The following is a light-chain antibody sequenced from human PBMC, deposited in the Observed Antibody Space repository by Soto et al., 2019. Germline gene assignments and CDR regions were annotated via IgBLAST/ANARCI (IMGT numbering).Light chain of an antibody. CDR1: QSVNSN. Sequence: EIVMTQSPATLSVSPGERATLSCRASQSVNSNLAWYQQKPGQAPRLLIYGASTRATGIPDRFSGSGSGTEFTLSLSSLQSEDFAVYYCQQYNNWRTFGQGTKVEIK. CDR3: QQYNNWRT. J-gene: IGKJ1*01. V-gene: IGKV3-15*01. CDR2: GAS.